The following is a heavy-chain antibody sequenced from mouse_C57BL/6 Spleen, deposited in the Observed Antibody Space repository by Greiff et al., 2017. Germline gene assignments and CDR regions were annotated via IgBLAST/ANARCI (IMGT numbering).Heavy chain of an antibody. D-gene: IGHD1-2*01. J-gene: IGHJ4*01. Sequence: EVQRVESGGGLVKPGGSLKLSCAASGFTFSDYGMHWVRQGPEKGLEWVADISSGSGSINYAEKVKGKFTVTGDTAKSTLFLHMTSLRSEDTAMYYGARPSNGYRYAMDYWGQGTTVTVSS. CDR1: GFTFSDYG. V-gene: IGHV5-17*01. CDR3: ARPSNGYRYAMDY. CDR2: ISSGSGSI.